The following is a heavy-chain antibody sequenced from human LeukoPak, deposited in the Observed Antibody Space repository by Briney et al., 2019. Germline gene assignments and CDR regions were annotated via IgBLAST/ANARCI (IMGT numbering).Heavy chain of an antibody. CDR2: FDPEDGET. CDR1: GYTLTELS. CDR3: ALPQDFGELSSIPGY. J-gene: IGHJ4*02. D-gene: IGHD3-10*01. Sequence: ASVKVSCKVSGYTLTELSMHWVRQAPGKGLEWMGGFDPEDGETIYAQKFQGRVTMTEDTSTDTAYMELSSLRSEDTAVYYCALPQDFGELSSIPGYWGQGTLVTVSS. V-gene: IGHV1-24*01.